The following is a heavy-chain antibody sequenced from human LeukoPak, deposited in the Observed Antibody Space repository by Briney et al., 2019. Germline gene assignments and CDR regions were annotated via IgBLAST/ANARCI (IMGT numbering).Heavy chain of an antibody. Sequence: GGSLRLSCAASGFNFSSYEMNWVRQAPGKGLEWVSYISSSGSTIYYADSVKGRFTISRDNAKNSLYLQMNSLRAEDTAVYYCARGLRTDWLKHRAFDIWGQGTMVTVSS. J-gene: IGHJ3*02. CDR2: ISSSGSTI. V-gene: IGHV3-48*03. CDR1: GFNFSSYE. CDR3: ARGLRTDWLKHRAFDI. D-gene: IGHD3-9*01.